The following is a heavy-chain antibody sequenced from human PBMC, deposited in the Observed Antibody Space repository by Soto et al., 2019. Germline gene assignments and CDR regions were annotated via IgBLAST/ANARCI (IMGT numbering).Heavy chain of an antibody. V-gene: IGHV4-30-4*01. D-gene: IGHD6-13*01. CDR3: ARGLVVRQQLVRLRVYYYMDV. CDR1: GGSISSGDYY. CDR2: IYYSGST. J-gene: IGHJ6*03. Sequence: PSETLSLTCTVSGGSISSGDYYWSWIRQPPGKGLEWIGYIYYSGSTNYNPSLKSRVTISVDTSKNQFSLKLSSVTAADTAVYYCARGLVVRQQLVRLRVYYYMDVWGKGTTVTVSS.